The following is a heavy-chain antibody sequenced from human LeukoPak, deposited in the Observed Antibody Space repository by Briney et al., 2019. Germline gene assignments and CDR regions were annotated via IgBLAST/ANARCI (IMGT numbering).Heavy chain of an antibody. J-gene: IGHJ4*02. CDR3: ANEIRPNDY. CDR1: RFTFSSHA. D-gene: IGHD4-17*01. CDR2: ISISGDTT. V-gene: IGHV3-23*01. Sequence: GGSLRLSGGASRFTFSSHAMTWVRQAPGKGLEWVSAISISGDTTYYADAVKGRFTISRDNSKNTVYLQMNSLRAEDTAVYYCANEIRPNDYWGQGTLVTVSS.